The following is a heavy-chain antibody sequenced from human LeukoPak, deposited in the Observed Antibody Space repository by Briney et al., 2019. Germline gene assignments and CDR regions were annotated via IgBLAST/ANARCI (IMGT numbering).Heavy chain of an antibody. D-gene: IGHD6-13*01. V-gene: IGHV3-23*01. CDR3: ARVYSSGWYSGYLYMDV. CDR2: IGGSGGST. Sequence: GRSLRLSCAASGFTFSSYAMSWVRQAPGKGLEWVSAIGGSGGSTFYADSVKGRFTISRDNAKKSLYLQMSSLRAEDTAVYYCARVYSSGWYSGYLYMDVWGKGTTVTVSS. CDR1: GFTFSSYA. J-gene: IGHJ6*03.